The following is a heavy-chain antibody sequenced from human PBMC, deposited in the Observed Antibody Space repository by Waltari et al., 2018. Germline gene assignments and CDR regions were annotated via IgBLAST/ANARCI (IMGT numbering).Heavy chain of an antibody. CDR1: GCYISSSY. CDR2: VYATGST. CDR3: ATGPRYDNYGWFDP. Sequence: QVQLQELGPGLVKPSETLYLTCNVSGCYISSSYWSWIRQPAGKGLEWIGRVYATGSTNYNPSLKSRVTMSLDTSKNLFSLKLSSVTAADTAVYYCATGPRYDNYGWFDPWGQGTLVTVSS. D-gene: IGHD4-17*01. J-gene: IGHJ5*02. V-gene: IGHV4-4*07.